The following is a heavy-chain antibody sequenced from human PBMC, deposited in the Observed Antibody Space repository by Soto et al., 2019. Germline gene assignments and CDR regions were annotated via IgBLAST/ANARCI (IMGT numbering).Heavy chain of an antibody. Sequence: SETLSLTCTVSGGSISSYYWSWIRQPPGKGLEWIGYIYYSGSTNYNPSLKSRVTISVDTSKNQFSLKLSSVTAADTAVYYCARSNPAYYDSSGSLDYWGQGTLVTVSS. D-gene: IGHD3-22*01. CDR3: ARSNPAYYDSSGSLDY. CDR2: IYYSGST. CDR1: GGSISSYY. J-gene: IGHJ4*02. V-gene: IGHV4-59*01.